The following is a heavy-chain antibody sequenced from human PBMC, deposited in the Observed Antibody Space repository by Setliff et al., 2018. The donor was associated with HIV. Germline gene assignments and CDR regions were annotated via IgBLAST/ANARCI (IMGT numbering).Heavy chain of an antibody. D-gene: IGHD1-1*01. CDR2: ISPRNGDT. V-gene: IGHV1-2*02. Sequence: ASVKVSCKASGCSFTGFFIHWVRQAPGQGLEWMGWISPRNGDTRITKTFRGRVTMTRDTSLNTASVEVSGLRSDDTAVYFCARQLSNSLDHWGQGTPVTVPQ. CDR3: ARQLSNSLDH. J-gene: IGHJ4*02. CDR1: GCSFTGFF.